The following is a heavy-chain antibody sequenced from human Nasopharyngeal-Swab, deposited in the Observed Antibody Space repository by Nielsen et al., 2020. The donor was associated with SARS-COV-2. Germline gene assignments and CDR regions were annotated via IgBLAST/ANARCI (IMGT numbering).Heavy chain of an antibody. CDR2: ISGSGATT. Sequence: GGSLRLSCEVSGFTFGNYAMSWVRQAPGKGLEWVSAISGSGATTYYANSVKGRFTISRDTSKNTLYLQMNSLRAEDTAVYYCAKRESTAIAYYFDYWGQGNLVTVSS. J-gene: IGHJ4*02. CDR3: AKRESTAIAYYFDY. D-gene: IGHD2-21*01. CDR1: GFTFGNYA. V-gene: IGHV3-23*01.